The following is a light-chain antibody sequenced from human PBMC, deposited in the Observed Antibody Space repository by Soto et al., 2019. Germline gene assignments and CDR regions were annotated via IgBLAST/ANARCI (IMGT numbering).Light chain of an antibody. CDR2: DAS. J-gene: IGKJ1*01. CDR1: ESISSW. CDR3: QQYNSYSWA. Sequence: DIQMTQSPSTLSASVGDRVSITCRASESISSWLAWYQQKPGKAPKLLIYDASALESGVPSRFSGDGFGTEFTLTISSLQPDDFATYYCQQYNSYSWAFGQGTKVDIK. V-gene: IGKV1-5*01.